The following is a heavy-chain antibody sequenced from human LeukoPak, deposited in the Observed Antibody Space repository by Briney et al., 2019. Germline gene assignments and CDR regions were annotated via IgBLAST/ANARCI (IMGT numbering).Heavy chain of an antibody. CDR2: ISYDGSNK. D-gene: IGHD3-10*01. Sequence: GRSLRLSCAASGFTFSSYGMHWVRQAPGKGLEWVAVISYDGSNKYYADSVKGRFTISRDNSKNTLYLQMNSLRAEDTALYYCAKDRWYYYGSGSQGYFDYWGQGTLVTVSS. CDR3: AKDRWYYYGSGSQGYFDY. V-gene: IGHV3-30*18. CDR1: GFTFSSYG. J-gene: IGHJ4*02.